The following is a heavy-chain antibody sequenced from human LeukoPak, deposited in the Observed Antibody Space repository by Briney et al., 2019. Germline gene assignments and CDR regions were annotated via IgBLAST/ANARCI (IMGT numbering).Heavy chain of an antibody. CDR3: ARTTMVRGTYYMDV. CDR1: GGSISSSNW. J-gene: IGHJ6*03. Sequence: SETLSLTCAVSGGSISSSNWWSWVRQPPGKGLEWIGEIYHSGSTNYNPSLKSRVTISVDTSKNQFSLKLSSVTAADTAVYYCARTTMVRGTYYMDVWGKGTTVTISS. D-gene: IGHD3-10*01. V-gene: IGHV4-4*02. CDR2: IYHSGST.